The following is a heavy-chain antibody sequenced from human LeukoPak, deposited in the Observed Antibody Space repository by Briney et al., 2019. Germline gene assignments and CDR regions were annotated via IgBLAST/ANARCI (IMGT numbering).Heavy chain of an antibody. CDR1: RFTFSSYA. V-gene: IGHV3-23*01. J-gene: IGHJ4*02. CDR2: ISGSGGST. Sequence: GGSLRLSCAASRFTFSSYAMSWVRQAPGKGLEWVSVISGSGGSTYYADSVRGRFTISRDNSKNTLYLQMNSLRAEDTAVYFCAKKGGDWQWGQGTLVTVSS. D-gene: IGHD2-21*02. CDR3: AKKGGDWQ.